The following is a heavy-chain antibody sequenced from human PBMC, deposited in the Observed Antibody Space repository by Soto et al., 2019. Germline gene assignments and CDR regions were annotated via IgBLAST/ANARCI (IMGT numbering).Heavy chain of an antibody. Sequence: EVQLVESGGGFVQPGGSLRLSCAAPGFTFSNYWMSWVRQAPGKGLEWVANIKVDGSEKYYVDSVKGRFTISRDNAKNSLYLQMNSLRAEDTAVYYCAGVAVRGQGTLVTVSS. J-gene: IGHJ4*02. V-gene: IGHV3-7*05. CDR3: AGVAV. CDR2: IKVDGSEK. CDR1: GFTFSNYW. D-gene: IGHD6-19*01.